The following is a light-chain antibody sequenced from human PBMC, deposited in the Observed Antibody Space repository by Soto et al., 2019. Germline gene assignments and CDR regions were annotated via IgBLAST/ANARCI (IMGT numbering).Light chain of an antibody. Sequence: QSALTHPPSASGSPGQKVTISCTGTSSDVGAYNYVSWYQQYPGKAPKLMIYEVSKRPSGVPDRFSGSKSGKTASLTVSGLQPEDEADYYCTSYAGSNIWVFGGGTKVTIL. J-gene: IGLJ3*02. V-gene: IGLV2-8*01. CDR1: SSDVGAYNY. CDR2: EVS. CDR3: TSYAGSNIWV.